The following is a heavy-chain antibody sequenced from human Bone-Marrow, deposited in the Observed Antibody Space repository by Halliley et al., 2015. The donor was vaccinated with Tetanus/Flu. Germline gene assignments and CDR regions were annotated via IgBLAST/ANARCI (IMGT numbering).Heavy chain of an antibody. Sequence: VAVISYEGSNKYNSDPVKGRFTVSRDNPTNTVYLQINSLRAEDTAVYYCAKGDTASWYWGYFDSWGQGTLVTVSS. CDR2: ISYEGSNK. D-gene: IGHD6-13*01. CDR3: AKGDTASWYWGYFDS. V-gene: IGHV3-30*18. J-gene: IGHJ4*02.